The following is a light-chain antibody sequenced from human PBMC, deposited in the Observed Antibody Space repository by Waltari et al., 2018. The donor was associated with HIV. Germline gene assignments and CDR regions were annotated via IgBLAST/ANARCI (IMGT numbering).Light chain of an antibody. V-gene: IGKV1-6*02. CDR1: QVIGND. CDR2: AAS. CDR3: LQDGSFPLT. Sequence: IQMTQSPSSLSASVVDRVTITCRASQVIGNDLGWYQQKPGQAPKALIYAASSLQTGIPSRFSGSRSGTDFTLTISSLQTEDSATYYCLQDGSFPLTFGPGTKVDV. J-gene: IGKJ3*01.